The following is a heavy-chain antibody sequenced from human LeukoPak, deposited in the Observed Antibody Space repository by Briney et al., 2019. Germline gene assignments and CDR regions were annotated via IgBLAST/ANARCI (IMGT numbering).Heavy chain of an antibody. Sequence: GGSLRLSCAASGFTFSSYAMSWVRQAPGKGLEWVSAISGSGGSTYYADSVKGRFTISRDNSKNTLYLQMNSLRAEDTAVYYCAKDSRNSEAMTYFDYWGQGTLVTVSS. CDR1: GFTFSSYA. J-gene: IGHJ4*02. CDR2: ISGSGGST. CDR3: AKDSRNSEAMTYFDY. D-gene: IGHD5-18*01. V-gene: IGHV3-23*01.